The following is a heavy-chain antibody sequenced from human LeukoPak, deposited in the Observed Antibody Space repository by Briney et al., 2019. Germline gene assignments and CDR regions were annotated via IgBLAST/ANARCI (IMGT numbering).Heavy chain of an antibody. CDR2: INPNSGGT. J-gene: IGHJ4*02. Sequence: GASVTVSCTASGYTFTGYYMHWVPQAPGQGLEWRGWINPNSGGTNYAQKFQGRVTITRDTSISTAYMELSRLRSDDTAVYYCATGSGYSYGYYYYWGQGTLVTVSS. CDR1: GYTFTGYY. V-gene: IGHV1-2*02. CDR3: ATGSGYSYGYYYY. D-gene: IGHD5-18*01.